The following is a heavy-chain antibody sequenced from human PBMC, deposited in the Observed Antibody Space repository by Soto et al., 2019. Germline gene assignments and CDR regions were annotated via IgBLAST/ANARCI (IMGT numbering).Heavy chain of an antibody. V-gene: IGHV4-59*08. CDR2: IYYSGST. J-gene: IGHJ6*02. Sequence: SETLSLTCTVSGGSISSYYWSWIRQPPGKGLEWIGYIYYSGSTNYNPSLKSRVTISVDTSKNQFSLKLSSVTAADTAVYYCAITGGLAPIYGMDVWGQGSTVTVSS. CDR1: GGSISSYY. D-gene: IGHD1-20*01. CDR3: AITGGLAPIYGMDV.